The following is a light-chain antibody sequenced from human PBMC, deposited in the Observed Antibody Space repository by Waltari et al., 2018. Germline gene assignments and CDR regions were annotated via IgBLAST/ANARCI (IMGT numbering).Light chain of an antibody. CDR1: SGHSSNI. V-gene: IGLV4-69*01. CDR2: VNSDGSH. CDR3: ETGGHGTWV. J-gene: IGLJ3*02. Sequence: QLVLTQSPSASASLGASVKLTCTLSSGHSSNIIAWLQQQPGKGPRYLMKVNSDGSHRKGDDIPERFSGSSSGAERYLTISSLQSEDEADYYCETGGHGTWVFGGGTKLTVL.